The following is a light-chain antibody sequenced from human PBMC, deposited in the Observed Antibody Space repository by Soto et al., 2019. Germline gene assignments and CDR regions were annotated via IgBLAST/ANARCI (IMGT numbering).Light chain of an antibody. J-gene: IGKJ2*01. V-gene: IGKV1-33*01. CDR3: QQYDNLPRT. CDR1: QDVSNY. CDR2: DAS. Sequence: DIQMTQSPSSLSASVGDRLTITCQASQDVSNYLNWYQQKPGKAPKLLIYDASNLETGVRSRFSGSGSGTDFTFTISSLQPEDIATYYGQQYDNLPRTFGQGTKLEIK.